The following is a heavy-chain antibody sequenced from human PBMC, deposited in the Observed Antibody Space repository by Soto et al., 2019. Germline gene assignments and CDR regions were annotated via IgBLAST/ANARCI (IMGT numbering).Heavy chain of an antibody. V-gene: IGHV1-46*01. CDR1: GYTFTSYY. D-gene: IGHD6-13*01. Sequence: ASVKVSCKASGYTFTSYYMHWVRQAPGQGLEWMGIINPSGGSTSYAQKFQGRVTMTRDTSTSTVYMELSSLRSEDTAVYYCAREPPGIASAGIYYGMDVWGQGTTVTVSS. CDR2: INPSGGST. J-gene: IGHJ6*02. CDR3: AREPPGIASAGIYYGMDV.